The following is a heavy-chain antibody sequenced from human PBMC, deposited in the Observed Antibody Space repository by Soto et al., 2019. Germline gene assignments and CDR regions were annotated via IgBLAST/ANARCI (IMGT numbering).Heavy chain of an antibody. CDR3: ARRVTGSSRAFDI. Sequence: TGGSLRLSCAASGFAFSSHPMSWVRQAPEKGLEWVAGISDGGDLTYNADSVGGRFTISRDNSRNTLYLQMNSLRAEDTAVYYCARRVTGSSRAFDIWGQGTMVTVS. V-gene: IGHV3-23*01. J-gene: IGHJ3*02. CDR1: GFAFSSHP. D-gene: IGHD1-1*01. CDR2: ISDGGDLT.